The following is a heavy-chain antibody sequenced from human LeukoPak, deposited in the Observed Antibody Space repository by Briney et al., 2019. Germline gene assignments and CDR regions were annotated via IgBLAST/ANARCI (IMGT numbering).Heavy chain of an antibody. D-gene: IGHD6-13*01. CDR2: IHYSGST. V-gene: IGHV4-59*01. CDR1: GGSISSYY. J-gene: IGHJ4*02. CDR3: ARGGKYSSSWNGSFDY. Sequence: SETLSLTCTVSGGSISSYYWSWIRQPPGKGLEWIGYIHYSGSTNYNPSLKSRVTISVDTSKNQFSLKLNSVTAADTAVFYCARGGKYSSSWNGSFDYWGQGTLVTVSA.